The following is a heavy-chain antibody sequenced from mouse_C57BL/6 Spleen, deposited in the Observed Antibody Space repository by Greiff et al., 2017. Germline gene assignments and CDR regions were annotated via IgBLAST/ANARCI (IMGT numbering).Heavy chain of an antibody. J-gene: IGHJ4*01. D-gene: IGHD1-1*01. V-gene: IGHV1-55*01. Sequence: VKLQESGAELVKPGASVKMSCKASGYTFTSYWITWVKQRPGQGLEWIGDIYPGSGSTNYNEKFKSKATLTVDTSSSTAYMQLSSLTSEDSAVYYCARDYYGSSYWGQGTSVTVSS. CDR2: IYPGSGST. CDR1: GYTFTSYW. CDR3: ARDYYGSSY.